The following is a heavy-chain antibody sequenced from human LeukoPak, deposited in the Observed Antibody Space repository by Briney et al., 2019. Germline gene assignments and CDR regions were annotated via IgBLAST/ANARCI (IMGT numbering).Heavy chain of an antibody. Sequence: GGSLRLSCAASGFTFSDCYMSWIRQAPAKGLEGVADILYDRNNKYYADSVKGRFTISRDNSKNTLYLQMNSLRAEDTAVYNCAKGKGRGPEINYFDYWGQGTLVTVSS. CDR3: AKGKGRGPEINYFDY. J-gene: IGHJ4*02. V-gene: IGHV3-30*18. CDR2: ILYDRNNK. CDR1: GFTFSDCY.